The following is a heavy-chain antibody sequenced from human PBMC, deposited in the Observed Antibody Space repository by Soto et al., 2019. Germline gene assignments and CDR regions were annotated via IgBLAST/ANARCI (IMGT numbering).Heavy chain of an antibody. D-gene: IGHD5-12*01. CDR2: IIPIFGTA. J-gene: IGHJ4*02. CDR3: AREVRGYSGYDPYYFDY. Sequence: GASVKVSCKASGGTFSSYAISWVRQAPGQGLEWMGGIIPIFGTAIYAQKFQGRVTITADESTSTAYMELSSLRSEDTAVYYCAREVRGYSGYDPYYFDYWGQGTLVTVSS. CDR1: GGTFSSYA. V-gene: IGHV1-69*13.